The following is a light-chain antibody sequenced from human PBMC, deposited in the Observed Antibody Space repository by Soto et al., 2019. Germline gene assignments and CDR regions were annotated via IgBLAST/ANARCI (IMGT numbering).Light chain of an antibody. V-gene: IGLV2-8*01. CDR3: SSYAGSNNMV. Sequence: QSALTQPPAASGSPGGSVTISCTGASIDVGGYNFVSWYQQHPGKAPKLLIYEVTKRPSGVPDRFSGSRSGNTASLTVSGLQAEDEADYYCSSYAGSNNMVFGTGTKVTV. J-gene: IGLJ1*01. CDR1: SIDVGGYNF. CDR2: EVT.